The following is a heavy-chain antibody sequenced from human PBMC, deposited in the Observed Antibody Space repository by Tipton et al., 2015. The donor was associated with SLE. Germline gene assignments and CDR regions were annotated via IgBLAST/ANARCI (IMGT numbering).Heavy chain of an antibody. V-gene: IGHV4-59*01. Sequence: TLSLTCTVSGGSISSFHWSWMRQPPGKGLEWTGYISDSGSANYNPSLKSRVAMSVDTSKSQFTLNLNSVTAADTAVYYCARDSPTVAGTFDSWGQGTLVIVSA. CDR3: ARDSPTVAGTFDS. D-gene: IGHD6-19*01. J-gene: IGHJ4*02. CDR2: ISDSGSA. CDR1: GGSISSFH.